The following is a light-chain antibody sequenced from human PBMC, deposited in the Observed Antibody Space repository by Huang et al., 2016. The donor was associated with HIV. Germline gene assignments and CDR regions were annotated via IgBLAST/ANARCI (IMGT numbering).Light chain of an antibody. J-gene: IGKJ5*01. CDR3: MQSIQLPRA. V-gene: IGKV2D-29*02. CDR1: QSLLHSDGKTY. Sequence: IVMTQTPLSLSVTPGQPASISCKSSQSLLHSDGKTYLYWYLQKPGQSPQLLIYEVFNRFSGVPDRFSGSGSGTDFTLKISRVEAEDIGVYYCMQSIQLPRAFGQGTRLEIK. CDR2: EVF.